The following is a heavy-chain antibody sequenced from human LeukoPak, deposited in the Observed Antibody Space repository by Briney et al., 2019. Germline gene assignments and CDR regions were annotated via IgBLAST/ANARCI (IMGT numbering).Heavy chain of an antibody. CDR1: GFTFGDYA. D-gene: IGHD3-16*01. Sequence: GGSLRLSCAASGFTFGDYAMHWVRQAPGKGLEWVSGISWNSGSIGYADSVKGRFTISRDNAKNSLYLQMNSLRAEDTALYYCAKSSVLMITFGGVTNWGQGTLVTVSS. J-gene: IGHJ4*02. V-gene: IGHV3-9*01. CDR2: ISWNSGSI. CDR3: AKSSVLMITFGGVTN.